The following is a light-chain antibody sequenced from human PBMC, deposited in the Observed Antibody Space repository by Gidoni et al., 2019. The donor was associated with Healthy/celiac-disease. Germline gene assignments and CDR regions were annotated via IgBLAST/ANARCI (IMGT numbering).Light chain of an antibody. CDR3: QQSYNTTPYT. V-gene: IGKV1-39*01. CDR2: AAS. Sequence: DIQMTQSPSSLSASVGDRVTITCRASQSISSYLNCYQQKPGKAPKLLIYAASSLQSGVPSRFSGSGSGTDFTITISSLQPEDFATYYCQQSYNTTPYTFGQGTKLEIK. J-gene: IGKJ2*01. CDR1: QSISSY.